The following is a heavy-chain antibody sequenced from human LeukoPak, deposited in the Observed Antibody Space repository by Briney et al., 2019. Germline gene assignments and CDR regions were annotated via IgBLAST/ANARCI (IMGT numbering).Heavy chain of an antibody. V-gene: IGHV3-23*01. CDR1: GFTFSSYA. J-gene: IGHJ4*02. Sequence: HPGGSLRLSCAASGFTFSSYAMSWVRRAPGKGLEWVSAISGSGGSTYYADSVKGRFTISRDNSKNTLYLQMDSLRAEDTAVYYCAKAAPVAGTPFYNPWFYWGQGTLVTVSS. CDR2: ISGSGGST. D-gene: IGHD6-19*01. CDR3: AKAAPVAGTPFYNPWFY.